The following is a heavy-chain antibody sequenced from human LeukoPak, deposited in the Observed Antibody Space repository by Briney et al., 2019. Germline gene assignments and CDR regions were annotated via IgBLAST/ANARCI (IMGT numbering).Heavy chain of an antibody. CDR3: AKDFRDQWLVNAFHI. CDR1: EYTFTRYY. V-gene: IGHV1-2*02. D-gene: IGHD6-19*01. CDR2: INPNTGGT. J-gene: IGHJ3*02. Sequence: ASVKVSCKASEYTFTRYYMHWVRQAPGQGLEWMGWINPNTGGTNYAQKFQGRVTMTRDTSITTAYIELRSLEYDDTAVYYCAKDFRDQWLVNAFHIWGQGTMVTVSS.